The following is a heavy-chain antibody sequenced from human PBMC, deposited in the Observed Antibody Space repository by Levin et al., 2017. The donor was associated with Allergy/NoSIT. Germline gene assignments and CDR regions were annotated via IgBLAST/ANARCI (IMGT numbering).Heavy chain of an antibody. Sequence: GESLKISCAASGFTVSSNYMSWVRQAPGKGLEWVSVIYSGGSTYYADSVKGRFTISRDNSKNTLYLQMNSLRAEDTAVYYCAREGNYDILTGYYTGPDAFDIWGQGTMVTVSS. CDR2: IYSGGST. CDR3: AREGNYDILTGYYTGPDAFDI. CDR1: GFTVSSNY. J-gene: IGHJ3*02. D-gene: IGHD3-9*01. V-gene: IGHV3-66*01.